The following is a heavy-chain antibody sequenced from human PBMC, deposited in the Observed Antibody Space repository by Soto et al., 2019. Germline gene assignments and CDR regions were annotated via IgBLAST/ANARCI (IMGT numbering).Heavy chain of an antibody. CDR1: GFTFSTYW. J-gene: IGHJ6*02. V-gene: IGHV3-7*05. D-gene: IGHD6-19*01. CDR3: ARVMGIEVAGTPRSYYYGLDV. Sequence: GGSLRLSCAASGFTFSTYWMTWVRQAPGKGLEWLANIKQDGSEKYYVDSVKGRFTISRDNAKNSLYLQMNSLRAEDTAVYYCARVMGIEVAGTPRSYYYGLDVWGQGTTVTVSS. CDR2: IKQDGSEK.